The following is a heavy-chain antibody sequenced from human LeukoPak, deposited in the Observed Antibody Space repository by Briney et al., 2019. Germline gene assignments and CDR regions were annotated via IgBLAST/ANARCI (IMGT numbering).Heavy chain of an antibody. J-gene: IGHJ5*02. D-gene: IGHD3-3*01. CDR3: ARALQIFGVDYNWFDP. Sequence: PSETLSLTCAVYGGSFSGYYWSWIRQPAGKGLEWIGRVDPSGSTYYNPSLKSRLTMSVDTSKNQFSLKLSSVTAADTAVYYCARALQIFGVDYNWFDPWGQGTLVTVSS. CDR2: VDPSGST. V-gene: IGHV4-59*10. CDR1: GGSFSGYY.